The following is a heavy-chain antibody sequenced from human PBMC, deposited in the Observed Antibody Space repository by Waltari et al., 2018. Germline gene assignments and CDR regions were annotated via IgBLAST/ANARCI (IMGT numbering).Heavy chain of an antibody. CDR2: IHYIGST. J-gene: IGHJ2*01. D-gene: IGHD6-6*01. V-gene: IGHV4-39*01. CDR3: ASPNGSSYWYFDL. Sequence: QLQLQESGPGLVKPSETLSLTCTVSGGSISSSSYSWGWISQPPGKGLGWIGTIHYIGSTYYNPSLKSRVTISVDTSKNQFSLRLSSVTASDTAVYYFASPNGSSYWYFDLWGRGTLVTVSS. CDR1: GGSISSSSYS.